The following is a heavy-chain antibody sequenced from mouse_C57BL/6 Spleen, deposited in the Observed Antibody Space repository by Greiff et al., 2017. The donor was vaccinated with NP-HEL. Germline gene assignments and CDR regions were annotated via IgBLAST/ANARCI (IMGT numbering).Heavy chain of an antibody. CDR2: IYPGDGDT. Sequence: VQLQQSGAELVKPGASVKISCKASGYAFSSYWMNWVKQRPGKGLEWIGQIYPGDGDTNYNGKFKGKATLTADKSSSTAYMQHSSRTSEDSAVYFCARSYDYDPWFAYWGQGTLVTVSA. CDR1: GYAFSSYW. J-gene: IGHJ3*01. V-gene: IGHV1-80*01. D-gene: IGHD2-4*01. CDR3: ARSYDYDPWFAY.